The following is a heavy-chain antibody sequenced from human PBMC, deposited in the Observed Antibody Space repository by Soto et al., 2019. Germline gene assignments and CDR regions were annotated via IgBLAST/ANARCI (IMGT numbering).Heavy chain of an antibody. Sequence: QVQLVQSGAEVKKPEASVKVSCKASGYTFASYGISWVRQAPGLGLEWMGWISAYNGNTNYAQKLQGRVTMTTDTSTSTAYMELRSLRSDDTAVYYCARDLGYGDGYYYYGMDVWGQGTTVTVSS. D-gene: IGHD4-17*01. CDR2: ISAYNGNT. V-gene: IGHV1-18*04. J-gene: IGHJ6*02. CDR3: ARDLGYGDGYYYYGMDV. CDR1: GYTFASYG.